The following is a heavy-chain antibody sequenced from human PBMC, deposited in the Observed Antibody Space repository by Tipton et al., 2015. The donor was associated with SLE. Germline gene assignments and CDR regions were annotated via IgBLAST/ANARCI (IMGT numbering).Heavy chain of an antibody. CDR2: IKSDGSRP. D-gene: IGHD5-12*01. Sequence: LSLTCAASGFTFRRHWMHWVRQAPGKGLVWVSRIKSDGSRPTYADSVKGRFTISRDNAMNTLYLQMNSLRDEDTAVYYCARVDYPREMSSFDYWGQGSLVIVSS. V-gene: IGHV3-74*01. CDR1: GFTFRRHW. J-gene: IGHJ4*02. CDR3: ARVDYPREMSSFDY.